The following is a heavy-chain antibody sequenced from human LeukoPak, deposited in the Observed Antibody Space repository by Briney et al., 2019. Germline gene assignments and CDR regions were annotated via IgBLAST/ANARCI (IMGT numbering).Heavy chain of an antibody. V-gene: IGHV3-30*03. Sequence: PGGSLRLSCAASGFTFSSYGMHWVRQAPGKGLEWVAVISYDGSNKYYADSVKGRFTISRDNSKNTLYLQMGSLRAEDMAVYYCARGRYNWNFDYWGQGSLVTVSS. CDR1: GFTFSSYG. CDR2: ISYDGSNK. J-gene: IGHJ4*02. CDR3: ARGRYNWNFDY. D-gene: IGHD1-1*01.